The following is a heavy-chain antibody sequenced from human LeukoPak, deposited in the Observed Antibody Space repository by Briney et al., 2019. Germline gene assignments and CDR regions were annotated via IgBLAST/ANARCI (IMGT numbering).Heavy chain of an antibody. D-gene: IGHD6-19*01. V-gene: IGHV3-21*01. CDR2: ISSSSSYI. CDR1: GFTFSSYW. J-gene: IGHJ4*02. Sequence: PGGSLRLSCAASGFTFSSYWMHWVRQAPGKGLEWVSSISSSSSYIYYADSVKGRFTISRDNAKNSLYLQMNSLRAEDTAVYYCARKGSPGYSSGWDLDYWGQGTLVTVSS. CDR3: ARKGSPGYSSGWDLDY.